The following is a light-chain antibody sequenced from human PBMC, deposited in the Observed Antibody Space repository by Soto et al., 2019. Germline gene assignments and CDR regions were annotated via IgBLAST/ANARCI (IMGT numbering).Light chain of an antibody. V-gene: IGKV1-27*01. CDR3: QKYGSAPLT. J-gene: IGKJ4*01. Sequence: DIQMTQSPSSLSASVGDRVTISCRATGDISKYLAWYQRKPGKAPTLLIYGASTLQSGVPSRFSGSGSGTKFTLTIGSLQPEDVATYYCQKYGSAPLTFGGGTKVEI. CDR2: GAS. CDR1: GDISKY.